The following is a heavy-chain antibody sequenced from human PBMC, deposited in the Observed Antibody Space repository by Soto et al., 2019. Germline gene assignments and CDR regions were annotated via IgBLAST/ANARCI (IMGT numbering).Heavy chain of an antibody. V-gene: IGHV2-70*11. D-gene: IGHD3-3*01. CDR3: ARINSLGVVLMDV. CDR2: IDWDDDK. Sequence: GPTLVNPTQTPTLTLTLSGVSPRTRGMCVSWIRQPPGKALEWLARIDWDDDKYYSTSLKTRLTISKDTSKNQVVLTMTNMDPVDTATYYCARINSLGVVLMDVRGKGTAVTVSS. CDR1: GVSPRTRGMC. J-gene: IGHJ6*04.